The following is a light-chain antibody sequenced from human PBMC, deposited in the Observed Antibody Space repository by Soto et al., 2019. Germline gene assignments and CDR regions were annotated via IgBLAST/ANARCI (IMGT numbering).Light chain of an antibody. Sequence: QSALTQPASVSGSPGQSITISCTGTSGDVGGHNYVSWYQQHPGKAPKLMIYEVSTRPSGVSNRFSGSKSGNTASLIISGLQAEDEADYYCSSYTSSSTGVFGGGTKLTVL. V-gene: IGLV2-14*01. CDR2: EVS. CDR1: SGDVGGHNY. CDR3: SSYTSSSTGV. J-gene: IGLJ3*02.